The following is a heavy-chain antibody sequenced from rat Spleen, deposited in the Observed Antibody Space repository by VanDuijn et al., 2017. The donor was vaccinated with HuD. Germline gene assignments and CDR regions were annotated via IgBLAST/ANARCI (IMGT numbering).Heavy chain of an antibody. CDR2: ISSGGTS. D-gene: IGHD1-9*01. CDR1: GFSLTSYT. V-gene: IGHV2-6*01. CDR3: ARNRAYYGYNGYFDY. J-gene: IGHJ2*01. Sequence: QVQLKESGPGLVQPSQTLSLTCTVSGFSLTSYTLSWVRQPPGKGLEWIAAISSGGTSYYNSVLNPRLSINRDISKSQVFLKMSSLQTEDTAMYFCARNRAYYGYNGYFDYWGQGVMVTVSS.